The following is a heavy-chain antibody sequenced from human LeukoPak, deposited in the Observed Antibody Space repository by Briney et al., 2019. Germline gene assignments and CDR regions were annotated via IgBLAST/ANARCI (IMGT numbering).Heavy chain of an antibody. J-gene: IGHJ4*02. V-gene: IGHV4-34*01. D-gene: IGHD6-19*01. CDR2: INHSGST. Sequence: PSETLSLTCAVYGGSFSGYYWSWIRQPPGKGLEWIGEINHSGSTNYKPSLKSRVTISVDTSKNQFSLKLSSVTAADTAVYYCARVYSSGWYLDYWGQGTLVTVSS. CDR1: GGSFSGYY. CDR3: ARVYSSGWYLDY.